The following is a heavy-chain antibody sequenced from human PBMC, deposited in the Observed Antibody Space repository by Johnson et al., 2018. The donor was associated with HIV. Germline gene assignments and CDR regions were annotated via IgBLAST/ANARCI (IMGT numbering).Heavy chain of an antibody. V-gene: IGHV3-30*03. CDR3: ARDEAAVRMVANDAFDI. J-gene: IGHJ3*02. CDR2: ISYDGSNK. D-gene: IGHD6-13*01. CDR1: AFTFSRYG. Sequence: QVQLVESGGGVVQPGRSLRLSCAASAFTFSRYGMHWVRQAPGKGLEWVALISYDGSNKYYGDSVKGRFTISRDNSKNTLYLQMNSLRVEDTAVYYCARDEAAVRMVANDAFDIWGQGTMVTVSS.